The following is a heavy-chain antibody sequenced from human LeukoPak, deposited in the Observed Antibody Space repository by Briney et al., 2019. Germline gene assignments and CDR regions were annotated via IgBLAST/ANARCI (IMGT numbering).Heavy chain of an antibody. CDR3: ARDQDSNNFDY. CDR2: IYISGST. Sequence: SETLSLTCTVSGDSISSCYWSWIRQPAGKGLEWIGHIYISGSTNYNPSLKSRVTISVDTSKNQFSLKLSSVTAADTAVYYCARDQDSNNFDYWGQGTLVTVSS. CDR1: GDSISSCY. V-gene: IGHV4-4*07. J-gene: IGHJ4*02.